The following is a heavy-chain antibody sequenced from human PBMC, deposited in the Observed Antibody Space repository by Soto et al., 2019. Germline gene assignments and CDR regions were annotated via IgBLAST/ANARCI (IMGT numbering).Heavy chain of an antibody. J-gene: IGHJ5*02. CDR1: GGSISSSSYY. Sequence: SETLSLTCTVSGGSISSSSYYWGWIRQPPGKGLEWIGSIYYSGSTYYNPSLKSRVTISVDTSKNQFSLKLSSVTAADTAVYYCVRHGPGGTIFGVVNWFDPWGQGTLVTVSS. V-gene: IGHV4-39*01. CDR3: VRHGPGGTIFGVVNWFDP. CDR2: IYYSGST. D-gene: IGHD3-3*01.